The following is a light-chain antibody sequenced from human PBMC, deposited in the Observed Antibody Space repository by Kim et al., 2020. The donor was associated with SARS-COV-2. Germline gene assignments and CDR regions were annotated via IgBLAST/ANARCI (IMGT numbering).Light chain of an antibody. Sequence: AIRMTQSPSSYSASTGDTVTITCRASQDIRTNLAWYQQKPGKAPKLLISRASTLQSGVPARFSGSASGTDFTLTISRLQSEDFATYFCQQYYGSPPFTFGPGTKVEIK. J-gene: IGKJ3*01. CDR1: QDIRTN. CDR2: RAS. CDR3: QQYYGSPPFT. V-gene: IGKV1-8*01.